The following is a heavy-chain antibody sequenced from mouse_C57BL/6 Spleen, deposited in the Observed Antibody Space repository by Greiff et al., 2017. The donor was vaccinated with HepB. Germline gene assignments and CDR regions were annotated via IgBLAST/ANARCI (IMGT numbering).Heavy chain of an antibody. V-gene: IGHV1-19*01. J-gene: IGHJ2*01. CDR3: ARGDYFDY. CDR2: INPYKGGT. Sequence: EVKLQESGPVLVKPGASVKMSCKASGYTFTEYYMNWVKQSHGKSLEWSGVINPYKGGTSYNQKFKGKATLTVDKSSSTAYMELNSLTSEDSAVYYCARGDYFDYWGQGTTLTVSS. CDR1: GYTFTEYY.